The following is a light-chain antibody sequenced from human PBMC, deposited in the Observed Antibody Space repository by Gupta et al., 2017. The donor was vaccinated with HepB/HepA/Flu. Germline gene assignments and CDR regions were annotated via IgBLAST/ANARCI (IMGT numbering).Light chain of an antibody. Sequence: DIVMTQSPDPLAVSLGERATINCKSSQSVLYSSDNKNYLAWYQQKPGQSPKLLIYWASTRESGVPDRFSGSGSGTDFTLTISGLQAEDVAVYYCQQYYSTPYTFGQGTKLEIK. CDR1: QSVLYSSDNKNY. J-gene: IGKJ2*01. V-gene: IGKV4-1*01. CDR3: QQYYSTPYT. CDR2: WAS.